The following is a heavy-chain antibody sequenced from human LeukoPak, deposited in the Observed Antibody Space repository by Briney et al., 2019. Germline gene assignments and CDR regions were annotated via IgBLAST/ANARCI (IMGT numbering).Heavy chain of an antibody. V-gene: IGHV3-53*01. CDR2: IYSGDST. D-gene: IGHD1-1*01. CDR3: VRERGNDSGYFDY. J-gene: IGHJ4*02. CDR1: GFTVSSSY. Sequence: GGSLRLSRAASGFTVSSSYMSWVRQAPGKGLEWVSIIYSGDSTYYADSVKGRFTISRDNSKNTLYLQMNSLRAEDTAVYYCVRERGNDSGYFDYWGQGTLVTVSS.